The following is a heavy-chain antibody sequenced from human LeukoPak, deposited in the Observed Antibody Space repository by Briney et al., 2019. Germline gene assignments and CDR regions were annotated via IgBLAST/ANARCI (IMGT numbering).Heavy chain of an antibody. CDR1: GGTFSSYA. CDR3: ARGYDFLSGYYSWFDP. CDR2: IIPIFGTA. Sequence: SVKVSCKASGGTFSSYAISWVRQAPGQGLEWMGGIIPIFGTANYAQKFQGRVTITADESTSTAYMELSSLRSEDTAVYYCARGYDFLSGYYSWFDPWGQGTLVTVSS. J-gene: IGHJ5*02. V-gene: IGHV1-69*13. D-gene: IGHD3-3*01.